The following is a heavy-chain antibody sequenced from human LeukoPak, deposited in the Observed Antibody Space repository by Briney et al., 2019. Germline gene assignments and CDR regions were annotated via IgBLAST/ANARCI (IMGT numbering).Heavy chain of an antibody. CDR2: IDHSGST. Sequence: SETLSLTCTVSGGPIRSYYWSWIRQPPGKGLEWIGEIDHSGSTNYNPSLKSRVTISVDTSKNQFSLKLSSVTAADTAVYYCARQNRDGGWTTYYFDYWGQGTLVTVSS. CDR3: ARQNRDGGWTTYYFDY. D-gene: IGHD6-19*01. J-gene: IGHJ4*02. V-gene: IGHV4-34*01. CDR1: GGPIRSYY.